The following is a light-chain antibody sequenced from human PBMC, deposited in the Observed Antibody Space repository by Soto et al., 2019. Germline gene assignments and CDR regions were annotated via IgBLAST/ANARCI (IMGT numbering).Light chain of an antibody. V-gene: IGKV3-15*01. CDR1: ENVRTK. CDR2: GAS. CDR3: QLLNSFSIA. Sequence: EIVMTQSPAILSVSPGEGATLSCRASENVRTKVGWYQQKAGQAPRLLIYGASTRATGIPDRFSGSGSGTQFTLTISSLQSGDFATYYCQLLNSFSIAFGQGTRLEIK. J-gene: IGKJ5*01.